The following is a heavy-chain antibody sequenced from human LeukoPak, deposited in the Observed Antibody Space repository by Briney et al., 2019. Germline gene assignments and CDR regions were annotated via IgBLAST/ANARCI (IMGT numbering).Heavy chain of an antibody. CDR3: ARESYGITMVRGVMKTNYYYYYMDV. CDR1: GGSISSYY. CDR2: IYYSGST. D-gene: IGHD3-10*01. J-gene: IGHJ6*03. V-gene: IGHV4-59*12. Sequence: SETLSLTCTVSGGSISSYYWSWIRQPPGKGLEWIGYIYYSGSTNYNPSLKSRVTISVDTSKNQFSLKLSSVTAADTAVYYCARESYGITMVRGVMKTNYYYYYMDVWGKGTTVTISS.